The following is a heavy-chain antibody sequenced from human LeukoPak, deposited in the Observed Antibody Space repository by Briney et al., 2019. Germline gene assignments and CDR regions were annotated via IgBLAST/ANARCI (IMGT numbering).Heavy chain of an antibody. CDR3: ARDSNGPAF. CDR2: ISGSGGGT. J-gene: IGHJ4*02. Sequence: GGSLRLSCAASGFTFSNYAMSWVRQAPGKGLEWVSGISGSGGGTHYADSVKGRFTISRDNSKSTLYLQMNSLRADDTAVYYCARDSNGPAFWGQGTLVTVSS. CDR1: GFTFSNYA. V-gene: IGHV3-23*01. D-gene: IGHD6-19*01.